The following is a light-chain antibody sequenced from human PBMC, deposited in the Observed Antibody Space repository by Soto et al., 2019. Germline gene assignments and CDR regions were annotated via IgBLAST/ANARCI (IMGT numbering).Light chain of an antibody. V-gene: IGKV1-39*01. CDR1: QSISGY. CDR3: QHSYSNFPIT. CDR2: DAS. Sequence: DIQVTQSPSSLSASVGDRVTISCRASQSISGYLNRYQQKPGKAPNLLIFDASSLQSGVPSRFSGRGSGAEYTLTISSLQPEDFATYFCQHSYSNFPITFGQGTRLEIK. J-gene: IGKJ5*01.